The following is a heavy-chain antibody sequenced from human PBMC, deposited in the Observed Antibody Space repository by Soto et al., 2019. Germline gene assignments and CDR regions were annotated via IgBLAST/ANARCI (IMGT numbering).Heavy chain of an antibody. Sequence: QVQLVQSGAEVKKPGSSVKVSCKASGGTISTYAINWVRQAPGQGLEWIGGITPIIDTAHSAQKFQGRVTITAAESTNTAHMELSSLRSEDTAVYYCARATSGAVHWYFDLWGRGTLVTVSS. CDR1: GGTISTYA. CDR2: ITPIIDTA. J-gene: IGHJ2*01. D-gene: IGHD3-16*01. V-gene: IGHV1-69*12. CDR3: ARATSGAVHWYFDL.